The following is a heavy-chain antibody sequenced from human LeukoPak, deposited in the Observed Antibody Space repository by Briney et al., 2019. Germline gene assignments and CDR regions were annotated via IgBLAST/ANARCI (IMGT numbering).Heavy chain of an antibody. D-gene: IGHD3-10*01. CDR1: GDSVSSNSAA. J-gene: IGHJ4*02. CDR2: TYYRSKWYN. V-gene: IGHV6-1*01. CDR3: ARDRGPSRLWFAQYIDY. Sequence: SQTLSLTCAISGDSVSSNSAAWNWIRQSPSRGLEWLGRTYYRSKWYNDYAVSAKSRITINPDTSKNQFSLQLNSVTPEDTAVYYCARDRGPSRLWFAQYIDYWGQGTLVTVSS.